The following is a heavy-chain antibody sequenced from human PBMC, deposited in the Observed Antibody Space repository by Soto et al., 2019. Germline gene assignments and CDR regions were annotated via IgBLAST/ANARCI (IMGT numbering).Heavy chain of an antibody. CDR3: ARVGGYDSSGYYYEFAY. Sequence: GGSLRLSCAASGFTFSSYAMHWVRQAPGKGLEWVAVISYDGSNKYYADSVKGRFTISRDNSKNTLYLQMNSLRAEDTAVYYCARVGGYDSSGYYYEFAYWGQGTLVTVSS. V-gene: IGHV3-30-3*01. D-gene: IGHD3-22*01. CDR1: GFTFSSYA. J-gene: IGHJ4*02. CDR2: ISYDGSNK.